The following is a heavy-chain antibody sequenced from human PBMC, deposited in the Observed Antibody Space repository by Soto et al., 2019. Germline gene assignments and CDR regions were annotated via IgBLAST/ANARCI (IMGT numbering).Heavy chain of an antibody. Sequence: PGESLKISCAASGFTFRTYAMHWVRQAPGKGLEWVAVISYDGSNTYYADSVKGRFTISRDNSKNTLYLQMNSLRTEDSAVYYCARDSETNGYSYDYFDYWGQGTLVTVSS. D-gene: IGHD5-18*01. J-gene: IGHJ4*02. CDR2: ISYDGSNT. CDR1: GFTFRTYA. CDR3: ARDSETNGYSYDYFDY. V-gene: IGHV3-30*04.